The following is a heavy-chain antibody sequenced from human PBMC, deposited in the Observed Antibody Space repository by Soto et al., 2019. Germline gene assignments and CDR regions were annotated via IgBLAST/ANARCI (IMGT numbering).Heavy chain of an antibody. CDR2: IIPILGIA. CDR3: AVTKGIAAAGNDY. V-gene: IGHV1-69*02. D-gene: IGHD6-13*01. J-gene: IGHJ4*02. CDR1: GGTFSSYT. Sequence: ASVKVSCKASGGTFSSYTISWVRQAPGQGLEWMGRIIPILGIANYAQKFQGRVTITADKSTSTAYMELSSLRSEDTAVYYCAVTKGIAAAGNDYWGQGTLVTVSS.